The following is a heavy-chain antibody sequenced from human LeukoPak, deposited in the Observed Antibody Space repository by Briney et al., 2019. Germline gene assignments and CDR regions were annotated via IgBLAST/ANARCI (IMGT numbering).Heavy chain of an antibody. CDR3: ARGQEVKSADIVVVPAAKVWFDP. CDR2: FYSSGSS. Sequence: SETLSLTCTVSGGSISGYHWSWIRQPPGRGLEWIGYFYSSGSSNYNPSLKSRVTISGDTSKNQLSLKLSSVTAADTAVYYCARGQEVKSADIVVVPAAKVWFDPWGQGTLVTVSS. J-gene: IGHJ5*02. CDR1: GGSISGYH. D-gene: IGHD2-2*01. V-gene: IGHV4-59*12.